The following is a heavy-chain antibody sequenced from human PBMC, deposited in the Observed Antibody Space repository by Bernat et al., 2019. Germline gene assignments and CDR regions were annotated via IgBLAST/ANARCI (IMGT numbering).Heavy chain of an antibody. Sequence: EVQLLESGGGLVKPGGSLRLSCAASGFTFIDAWMNWVRQAPGKGLEWLSYISRISSHIYYADSVKGRFTISRDNAKSTLYLQMNSLRADDTAVYYCAGDPADSLTRNWFDPWGQGTLVTVSS. V-gene: IGHV3-21*05. D-gene: IGHD4-4*01. CDR1: GFTFIDAW. CDR2: ISRISSHI. J-gene: IGHJ5*02. CDR3: AGDPADSLTRNWFDP.